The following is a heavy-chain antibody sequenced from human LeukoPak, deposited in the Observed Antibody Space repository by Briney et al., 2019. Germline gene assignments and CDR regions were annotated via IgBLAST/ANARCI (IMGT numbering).Heavy chain of an antibody. D-gene: IGHD5-12*01. V-gene: IGHV4-59*01. CDR1: GGSISSYY. Sequence: SETLSLTCTVSGGSISSYYWSWIRQPPGKGLEWSGYIYYSGSTNYNPSLKSRVTISVDTSKNQFSLKLSSVTAADTAVYYCARGGVATIISQYYFDYWGQGTLVTVSS. CDR3: ARGGVATIISQYYFDY. CDR2: IYYSGST. J-gene: IGHJ4*02.